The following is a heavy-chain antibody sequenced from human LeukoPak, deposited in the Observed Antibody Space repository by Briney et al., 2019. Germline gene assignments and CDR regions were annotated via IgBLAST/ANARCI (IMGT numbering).Heavy chain of an antibody. V-gene: IGHV1-69*01. CDR1: GFTFSSYG. D-gene: IGHD3-3*01. Sequence: GGSLRLSCAASGFTFSSYGMHWVRQAPGKGLEWMGGIIPIFGTANYAQKFQGRVTITADESTSTAYMELSSLRSEDTAVYYCARDLTTIFGVVSPHAFDIWGQGTMVTVSS. CDR3: ARDLTTIFGVVSPHAFDI. CDR2: IIPIFGTA. J-gene: IGHJ3*02.